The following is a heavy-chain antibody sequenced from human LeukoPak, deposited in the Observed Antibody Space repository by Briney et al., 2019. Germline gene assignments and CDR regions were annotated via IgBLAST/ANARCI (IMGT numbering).Heavy chain of an antibody. CDR3: ARAPPGYCSGGSCSRPLDL. CDR2: ISSSGSTI. D-gene: IGHD2-15*01. J-gene: IGHJ5*02. CDR1: GFTFSDYE. V-gene: IGHV3-48*03. Sequence: PGGSLRLSCAASGFTFSDYEMNWVRQAPGKGLEWVSYISSSGSTIFYADSMKGRFTTSRDNAKNSLYLQMKSLRAEDTAVYYCARAPPGYCSGGSCSRPLDLWGQGTLVTVSS.